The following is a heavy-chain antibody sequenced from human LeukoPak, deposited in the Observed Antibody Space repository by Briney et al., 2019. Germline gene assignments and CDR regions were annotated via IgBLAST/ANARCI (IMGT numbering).Heavy chain of an antibody. CDR3: ARNWFDP. J-gene: IGHJ5*02. Sequence: GGSLRLSCAASGFTFSSYPMSWVRQAPGKGLEWVSVIYSGGSTYYADSVKGRFTISRDKSKNTVYLQMNSLRFEDTAMYYCARNWFDPWGQGTLVTVSS. V-gene: IGHV3-53*05. CDR1: GFTFSSYP. CDR2: IYSGGST.